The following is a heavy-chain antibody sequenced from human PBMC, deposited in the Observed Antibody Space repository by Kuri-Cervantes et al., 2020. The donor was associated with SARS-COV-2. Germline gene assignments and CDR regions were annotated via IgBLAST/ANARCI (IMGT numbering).Heavy chain of an antibody. CDR1: GGSISSGGYY. Sequence: SETLSLTCTVSGGSISSGGYYWSWIRQPPGKGLEWIGYIYHSGSTYYNPSLKSRVTISADRSKNQFSLKLSSVTAADTAVYYCARRSYYDFFTGYYIPFYMDVWGKGTTVTVSS. D-gene: IGHD3-9*01. CDR3: ARRSYYDFFTGYYIPFYMDV. J-gene: IGHJ6*03. V-gene: IGHV4-30-2*01. CDR2: IYHSGST.